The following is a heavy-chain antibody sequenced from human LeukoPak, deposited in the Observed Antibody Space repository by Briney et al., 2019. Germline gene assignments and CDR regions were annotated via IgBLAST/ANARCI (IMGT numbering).Heavy chain of an antibody. CDR2: IQGDGSNT. D-gene: IGHD2-8*01. Sequence: GGSLRLSCVASGFTFSKNWMHWVRQAPGKGLVWVSRIQGDGSNTNYADSVKGRFTISRDNSKNTLYLQMNSLRAEDTAVYYCARVQGHPPNGLDIWGQGTMVTVSS. J-gene: IGHJ3*02. CDR3: ARVQGHPPNGLDI. CDR1: GFTFSKNW. V-gene: IGHV3-74*01.